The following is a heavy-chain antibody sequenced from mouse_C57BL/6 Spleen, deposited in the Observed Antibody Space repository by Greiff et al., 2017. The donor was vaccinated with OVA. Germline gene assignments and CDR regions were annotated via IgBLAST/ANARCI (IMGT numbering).Heavy chain of an antibody. V-gene: IGHV1-82*01. CDR2: IYPGDGDT. CDR3: ARLRAQATGFDY. D-gene: IGHD3-2*02. Sequence: QVQLQQSGPELVKPGASVKISCKASGYAFSSSWMNWVKQRPGKGLEWIGRIYPGDGDTNYNGKFKGKATLTADKSSSTAYMQLSSLTSEDSAVYFCARLRAQATGFDYWGQGTTLTVSS. CDR1: GYAFSSSW. J-gene: IGHJ2*01.